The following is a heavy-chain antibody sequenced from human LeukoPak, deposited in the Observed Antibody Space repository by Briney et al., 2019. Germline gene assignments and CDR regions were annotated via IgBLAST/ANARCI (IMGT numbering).Heavy chain of an antibody. CDR1: GYTFTSYD. J-gene: IGHJ4*02. V-gene: IGHV1-8*01. Sequence: GASVKVSCKASGYTFTSYDINWVRQATGQGLEWMGWMNPNSGNTGYAQKFQGRVTMTRNTSISTAYMELSSLRSEDTAVYYCARGYGVRGVIIRPIGYWGQGTLVTVSS. CDR2: MNPNSGNT. CDR3: ARGYGVRGVIIRPIGY. D-gene: IGHD3-10*01.